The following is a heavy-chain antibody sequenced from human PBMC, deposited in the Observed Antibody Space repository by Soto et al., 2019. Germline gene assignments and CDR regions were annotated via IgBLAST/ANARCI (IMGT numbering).Heavy chain of an antibody. D-gene: IGHD5-18*01. CDR1: GFTFSNYA. CDR3: ATFGYRYRWEIGSFDF. J-gene: IGHJ4*02. CDR2: ISGSSHST. V-gene: IGHV3-23*01. Sequence: EVQMLESGGGLVQPGGSLRLSCAASGFTFSNYAMSWVRQAPGKGLEWVSTISGSSHSTYYADSVKGRFTISRDNSKNTLYLQMNSVRAEDTAVYYCATFGYRYRWEIGSFDFWGQGTLVTVSS.